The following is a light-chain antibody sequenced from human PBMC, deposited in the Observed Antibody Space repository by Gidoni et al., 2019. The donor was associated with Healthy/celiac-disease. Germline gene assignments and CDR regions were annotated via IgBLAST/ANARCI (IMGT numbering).Light chain of an antibody. V-gene: IGKV1-5*01. Sequence: DIQMTQSPSTLSASVGDRVTITCRASQSISSWLAWYQQKPGKAPKHLIDDAASLESGVPSRFSGSGSGTEFTITISSLQPDDFATYYCQQYNSYPWTFGQXTKVEIK. CDR1: QSISSW. CDR2: DAA. J-gene: IGKJ1*01. CDR3: QQYNSYPWT.